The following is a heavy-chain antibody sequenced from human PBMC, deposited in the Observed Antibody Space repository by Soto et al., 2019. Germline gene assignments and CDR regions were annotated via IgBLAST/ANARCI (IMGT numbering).Heavy chain of an antibody. CDR3: ARALIRFLDWIPENYYYGMDV. CDR1: GHSFTAYY. D-gene: IGHD3-3*01. Sequence: QVQLVPSGAEVKKPGASVKVSCKASGHSFTAYYMHWVRQAPGQGLEWMGWLNPNSGGTNDAQKFQGRVTITRDTSSRTVYMELSGLRSDDTAVYFCARALIRFLDWIPENYYYGMDVWGQGTTVTVSS. V-gene: IGHV1-2*02. J-gene: IGHJ6*02. CDR2: LNPNSGGT.